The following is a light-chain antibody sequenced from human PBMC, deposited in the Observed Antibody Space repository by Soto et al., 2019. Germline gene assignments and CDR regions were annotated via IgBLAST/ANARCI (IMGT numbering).Light chain of an antibody. Sequence: DVVMTQSPLSLPVTLGQPASISCRSSRSLVYSDGNAYLNWFHQRPGQSPRRLIYKASNGDSGVTDRFSGGESGTDFTLHINRVEAEDVVVYYCMQGTHWPPTFGRGTRVEIE. CDR3: MQGTHWPPT. J-gene: IGKJ1*01. CDR1: RSLVYSDGNAY. V-gene: IGKV2-30*01. CDR2: KAS.